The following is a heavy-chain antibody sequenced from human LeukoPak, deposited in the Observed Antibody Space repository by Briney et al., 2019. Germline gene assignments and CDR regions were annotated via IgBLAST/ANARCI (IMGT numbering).Heavy chain of an antibody. D-gene: IGHD6-6*01. CDR2: ISNDGRDK. CDR1: GFTFSSYA. J-gene: IGHJ6*02. V-gene: IGHV3-30*04. CDR3: ARDLGIAARPYYYYGMDV. Sequence: GGSLRLSCAASGFTFSSYAMHWVRQAPGKGLEWVAVISNDGRDKHYADSVKGRFTFSRDNSKNTVYLQMNSLRTEDTAMYYCARDLGIAARPYYYYGMDVWGQGTTVTVSS.